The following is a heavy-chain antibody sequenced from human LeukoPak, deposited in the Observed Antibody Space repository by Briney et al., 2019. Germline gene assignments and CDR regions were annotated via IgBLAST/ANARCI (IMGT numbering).Heavy chain of an antibody. CDR1: GFTFDDYA. CDR2: ISWNSGSI. Sequence: PGGSLRLSCAASGFTFDDYAMHWVRQAPGKGLEWVSGISWNSGSIGYADSVKGRFTISRDNAKNFLHLQMNSLRAEDTALYYCAKDQDYGGNSESAFDIWGQGTMVTVSS. D-gene: IGHD4-23*01. J-gene: IGHJ3*02. CDR3: AKDQDYGGNSESAFDI. V-gene: IGHV3-9*01.